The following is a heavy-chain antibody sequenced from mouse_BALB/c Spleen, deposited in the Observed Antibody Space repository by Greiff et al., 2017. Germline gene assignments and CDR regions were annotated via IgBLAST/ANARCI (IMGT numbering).Heavy chain of an antibody. CDR2: ISSGSSTI. J-gene: IGHJ2*01. CDR3: ARNGNYPFDY. CDR1: GFTFSSFG. D-gene: IGHD2-1*01. V-gene: IGHV5-17*02. Sequence: EVKLVESGGGLVQPGGSRKLSCAASGFTFSSFGMHWVRQDPEKGLVWFAYISSGSSTIYYADTVKGRFTISRDNPKNTLFLQMTSLRSEDTAMYYCARNGNYPFDYWGQGTTLTVSS.